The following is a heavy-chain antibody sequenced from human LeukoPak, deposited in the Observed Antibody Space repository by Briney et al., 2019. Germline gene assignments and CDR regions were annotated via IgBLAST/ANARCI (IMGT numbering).Heavy chain of an antibody. Sequence: GGSLRLSCAASGFTVSSNYMSWVRQAPGKGLDWVSVIYSGGSTYYADSVKGRFTISRDNPKNTLYLQMNSLRAEETAVYYCASYQRGTYGSGSYRYWGQGTLVTVSS. CDR2: IYSGGST. J-gene: IGHJ4*02. D-gene: IGHD3-10*01. CDR1: GFTVSSNY. CDR3: ASYQRGTYGSGSYRY. V-gene: IGHV3-53*01.